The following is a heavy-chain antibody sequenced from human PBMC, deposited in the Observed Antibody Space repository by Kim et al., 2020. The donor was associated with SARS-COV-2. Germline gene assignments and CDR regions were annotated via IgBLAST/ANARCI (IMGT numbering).Heavy chain of an antibody. Sequence: TIHYADSLKGRFTISRDNAKNSLYLQLNSLRAEDTAVYYCAGSYGANPLDYWGQGTLVSVSS. D-gene: IGHD1-26*01. V-gene: IGHV3-11*04. CDR2: TI. CDR3: AGSYGANPLDY. J-gene: IGHJ4*02.